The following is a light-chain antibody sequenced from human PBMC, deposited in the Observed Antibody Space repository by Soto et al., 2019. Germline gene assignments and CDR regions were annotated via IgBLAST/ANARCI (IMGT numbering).Light chain of an antibody. V-gene: IGKV1-5*01. Sequence: DIQMTQSPSTLSGSVGDRVAITCRASQSISSWLAWYQQKPGKAPKLLIYDASSLESGVPSRFSGSGSGTEFTLPISSLQPDDFATYYCHHYNSYSEAFGQGTRWIS. J-gene: IGKJ1*01. CDR3: HHYNSYSEA. CDR1: QSISSW. CDR2: DAS.